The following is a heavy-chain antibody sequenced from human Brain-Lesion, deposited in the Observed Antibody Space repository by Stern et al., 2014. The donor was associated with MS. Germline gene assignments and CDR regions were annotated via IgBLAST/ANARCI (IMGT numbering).Heavy chain of an antibody. CDR1: GGSVSSTSYA. J-gene: IGHJ5*02. D-gene: IGHD2-15*01. CDR2: IYYSGNT. V-gene: IGHV4-39*01. Sequence: VQLVESGPGLVKPSETLSLTCTVAGGSVSSTSYAWAWIRQPPGKGLEWIGTIYYSGNTYYSPSLKSRLTISLDTSQNPFSLQMGSGTAADTAVYYCAGEEDIRYCSGGSCTGNWFDPWGQGTLVTVSS. CDR3: AGEEDIRYCSGGSCTGNWFDP.